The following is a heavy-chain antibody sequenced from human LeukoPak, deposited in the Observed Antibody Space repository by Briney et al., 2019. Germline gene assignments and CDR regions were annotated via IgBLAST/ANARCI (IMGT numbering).Heavy chain of an antibody. D-gene: IGHD6-19*01. J-gene: IGHJ6*03. V-gene: IGHV1-69*06. CDR2: IIPIFGTA. CDR3: GSGWFPEMGWTRHYYYYMDV. Sequence: PSASVKVSCKASGGTFSSYAISWVRQAPGQGLEWMGGIIPIFGTANYAQKFQGRVTITADKSTSTAYMELSSLRSEDTAVYYCGSGWFPEMGWTRHYYYYMDVWGKGTTVTVSS. CDR1: GGTFSSYA.